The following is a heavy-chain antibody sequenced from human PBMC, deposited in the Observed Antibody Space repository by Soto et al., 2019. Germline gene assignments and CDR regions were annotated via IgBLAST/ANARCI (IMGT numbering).Heavy chain of an antibody. CDR1: GGSISSGGYY. CDR2: IYYSGST. V-gene: IGHV4-31*02. CDR3: ARDGDYDILTGYKYYFDY. J-gene: IGHJ4*02. Sequence: SETLSLTCTVSGGSISSGGYYWSWIRQHPGKGLEWIGYIYYSGSTYYNPSLKSRVTISVDTSKNQFSLKLGSVTAADTAVYYCARDGDYDILTGYKYYFDYWGQGTLVTVSS. D-gene: IGHD3-9*01.